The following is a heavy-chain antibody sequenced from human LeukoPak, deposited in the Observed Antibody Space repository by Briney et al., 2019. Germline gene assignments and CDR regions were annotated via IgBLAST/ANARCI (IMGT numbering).Heavy chain of an antibody. D-gene: IGHD3-10*01. Sequence: GSLRLSCAASGFTFSSYAMSWIRQPPGKGLEWIGYIYYSGSTNYNPSLKSRVTISVDTSKNQFSLKLSSVTAADTAVYYCATYYYGSGSYYKYAFDIWGQGTMVTVSS. CDR2: IYYSGST. V-gene: IGHV4-59*08. CDR1: GFTFSSYA. J-gene: IGHJ3*02. CDR3: ATYYYGSGSYYKYAFDI.